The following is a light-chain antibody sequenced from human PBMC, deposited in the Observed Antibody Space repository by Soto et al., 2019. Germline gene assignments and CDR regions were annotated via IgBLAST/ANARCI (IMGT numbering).Light chain of an antibody. CDR3: QHRGA. Sequence: EIVLTQSPATLSMSPGERVTLSCRASQSVSSYLAWYQQKPGQAPRLLIYDASNRATGIPARFSGSGSGTDFTLTISSLEPQHFAVYYCQHRGAFGQGTKLEIK. CDR2: DAS. V-gene: IGKV3-11*01. CDR1: QSVSSY. J-gene: IGKJ2*01.